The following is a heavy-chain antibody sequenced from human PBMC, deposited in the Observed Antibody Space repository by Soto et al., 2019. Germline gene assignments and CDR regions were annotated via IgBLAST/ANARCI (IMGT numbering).Heavy chain of an antibody. D-gene: IGHD2-15*01. V-gene: IGHV5-10-1*01. CDR2: IDPTDSFT. CDR1: GYKFTTFW. CDR3: ARPASGGSRDAFDV. Sequence: GESLKISCKASGYKFTTFWFNWVRQTPGKGLEWLGRIDPTDSFTNYSPPFEGHVTISVDRSISTAYLQWNSLQASDTAIYYCARPASGGSRDAFDVWGQGTTVTVSS. J-gene: IGHJ3*01.